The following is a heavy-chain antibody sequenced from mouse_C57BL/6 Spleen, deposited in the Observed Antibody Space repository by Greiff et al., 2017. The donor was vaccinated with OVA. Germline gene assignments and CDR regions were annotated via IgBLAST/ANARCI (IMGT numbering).Heavy chain of an antibody. Sequence: VQLQQSGPELVKPGASVKIPCKASGYTFTDYNMDWVKQSHGKSLEWIGDINPNNGGNIYNQKFKGKATLTVDKSSSTAYMELRSLTSEDTAVYYCARHSFGFTGFAYWGQGTLVTVSA. D-gene: IGHD1-2*01. CDR1: GYTFTDYN. CDR2: INPNNGGN. CDR3: ARHSFGFTGFAY. V-gene: IGHV1-18*01. J-gene: IGHJ3*01.